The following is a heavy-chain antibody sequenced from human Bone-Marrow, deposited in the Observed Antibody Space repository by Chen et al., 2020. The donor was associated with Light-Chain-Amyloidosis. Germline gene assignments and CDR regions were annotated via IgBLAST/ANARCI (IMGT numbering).Heavy chain of an antibody. Sequence: QVQLVESGGGVVQPGRSLGSPCAASGFTFSSYAMHWVRQAPGKGLEWVAVISYDGSNKYYADSVKGRFTISRDNSKNTLYLQMNSLRAEDTAVYYCARGRPLDYWGQGTLVTVSS. CDR2: ISYDGSNK. V-gene: IGHV3-30*01. CDR1: GFTFSSYA. CDR3: ARGRPLDY. D-gene: IGHD6-25*01. J-gene: IGHJ4*02.